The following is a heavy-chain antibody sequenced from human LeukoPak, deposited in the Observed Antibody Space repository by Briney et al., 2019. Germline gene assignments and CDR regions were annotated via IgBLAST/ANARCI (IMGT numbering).Heavy chain of an antibody. Sequence: VGTLRLSCAGSGFAFGTYAMSWVRQAPGMGLEWVSSISANGQATYNAAPVGGRFTFSRNNSKNTFYLQLTSLTAGDTASYSWARERYNTILYRVAYWGQGTLVTVPS. CDR1: GFAFGTYA. CDR2: ISANGQAT. V-gene: IGHV3-23*01. D-gene: IGHD3-10*01. CDR3: ARERYNTILYRVAY. J-gene: IGHJ4*02.